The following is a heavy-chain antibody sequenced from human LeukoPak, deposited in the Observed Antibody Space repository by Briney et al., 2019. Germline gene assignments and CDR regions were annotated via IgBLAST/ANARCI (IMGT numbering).Heavy chain of an antibody. J-gene: IGHJ4*02. CDR1: GYTFTGYY. CDR2: INPNNGAT. V-gene: IGHV1-2*06. D-gene: IGHD1-26*01. Sequence: ASVKVSCKASGYTFTGYYMHWVRQAPGQGLEWMGRINPNNGATNYAQKLQGRVTMTGDMSISIAYMELSSLRSDDTAVYYCTRESGSYHGNDYWGQGTLVTVSS. CDR3: TRESGSYHGNDY.